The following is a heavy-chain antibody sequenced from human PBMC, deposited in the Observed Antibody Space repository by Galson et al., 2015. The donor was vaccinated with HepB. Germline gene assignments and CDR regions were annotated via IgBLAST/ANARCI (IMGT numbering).Heavy chain of an antibody. D-gene: IGHD3-22*01. CDR3: AKAVATYYYDSSGYYSLPLYFDY. J-gene: IGHJ4*02. CDR1: GFTFSSYA. V-gene: IGHV3-23*01. Sequence: SLRLSCAASGFTFSSYAMSWVRQAPGKGLEWVSTISGSGGSAYYADSVKGRFTISRDNSKNTLYLQMNSLRADDTAVYYCAKAVATYYYDSSGYYSLPLYFDYWGQGALVTVSS. CDR2: ISGSGGSA.